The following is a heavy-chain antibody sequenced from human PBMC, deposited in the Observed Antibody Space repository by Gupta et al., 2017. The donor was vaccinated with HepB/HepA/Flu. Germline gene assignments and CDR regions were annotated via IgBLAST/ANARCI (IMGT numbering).Heavy chain of an antibody. V-gene: IGHV2-70*04. CDR2: IDWDNDK. CDR1: GFSLRTSGMR. D-gene: IGHD3-10*01. Sequence: HVTLKESGPALVKLTQTLTLICTFSGFSLRTSGMRVSWIRQPPGKALEWLARIDWDNDKFYSTSLKTRLTISKDTSKNQVVLTMTNMDPVDTATYYCARGTSGYSFDYWGLGTPVTVSS. J-gene: IGHJ4*02. CDR3: ARGTSGYSFDY.